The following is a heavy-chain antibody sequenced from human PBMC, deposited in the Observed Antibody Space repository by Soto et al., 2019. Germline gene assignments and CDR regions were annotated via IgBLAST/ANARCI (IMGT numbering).Heavy chain of an antibody. J-gene: IGHJ4*02. Sequence: QVQLGESGGGVVQPGRSLRLSCAASGFTFSSYGMHWVRQAPGKGLEWVAVISYDGSNKYYADSVKGRFTISRDNSKNTLYLQMNSLRAEDTAVYYCAKVVDYYDSSGYYDYWGQGTLVTVSS. D-gene: IGHD3-22*01. V-gene: IGHV3-30*18. CDR3: AKVVDYYDSSGYYDY. CDR1: GFTFSSYG. CDR2: ISYDGSNK.